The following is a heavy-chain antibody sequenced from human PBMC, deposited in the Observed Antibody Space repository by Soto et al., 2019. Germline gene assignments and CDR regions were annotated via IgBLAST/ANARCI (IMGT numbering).Heavy chain of an antibody. CDR3: VKDRYVDY. CDR2: INQDGSET. CDR1: GFTFSAYW. V-gene: IGHV3-7*01. J-gene: IGHJ4*02. Sequence: GGSLRLSCAASGFTFSAYWMNWVRQAPGKGLEWVANINQDGSETSYVDSVKGRFTISRDNAKSSLYLQMNSLRAEDTAVYYCVKDRYVDYWGQGILVTVSS.